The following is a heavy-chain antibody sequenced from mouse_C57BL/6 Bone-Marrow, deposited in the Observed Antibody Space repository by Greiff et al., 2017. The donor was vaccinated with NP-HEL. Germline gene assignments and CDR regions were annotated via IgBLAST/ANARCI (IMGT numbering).Heavy chain of an antibody. J-gene: IGHJ4*01. V-gene: IGHV7-3*01. Sequence: EVHLVESGGGLVQPGGSLSLSCAASGFTFTDYYMSWVRQPPGKALEWLGFIRNKANGYTTEYSASVKGRFTISRDNSHSILYLQMNALRAEDSATYYCARYDSAGYVRPYYAMDYWGQGTSVTVSS. D-gene: IGHD3-2*02. CDR1: GFTFTDYY. CDR3: ARYDSAGYVRPYYAMDY. CDR2: IRNKANGYTT.